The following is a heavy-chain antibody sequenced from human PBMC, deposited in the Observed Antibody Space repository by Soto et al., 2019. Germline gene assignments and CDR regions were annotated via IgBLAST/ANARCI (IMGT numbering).Heavy chain of an antibody. J-gene: IGHJ4*02. CDR2: IYYSGST. V-gene: IGHV4-31*03. CDR1: GGSISSGGYY. Sequence: SETLSLTCTVSGGSISSGGYYWSWIRQHPGKGLEWIGYIYYSGSTYYNPSLKSRVTISVDTSRNQFSLKLSSVTAADTAVYYCARGRAYVCDYWGQGTLVTVSS. CDR3: ARGRAYVCDY. D-gene: IGHD3-16*01.